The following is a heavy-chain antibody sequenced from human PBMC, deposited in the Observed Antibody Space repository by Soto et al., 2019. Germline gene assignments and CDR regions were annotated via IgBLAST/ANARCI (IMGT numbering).Heavy chain of an antibody. CDR2: IIPIFGTA. CDR3: ASATYCSSTSCYFYYYYYGMDV. V-gene: IGHV1-69*01. J-gene: IGHJ6*02. D-gene: IGHD2-2*01. Sequence: QVQLVQSGAEVKKPGSSVKVSCKASGGTFSSYAISWVRQAPGQGLEWMGGIIPIFGTANYAQKFQGRVTITADESTSTAYMELSSLRSEDTAVYYCASATYCSSTSCYFYYYYYGMDVWGRGTTVTVSS. CDR1: GGTFSSYA.